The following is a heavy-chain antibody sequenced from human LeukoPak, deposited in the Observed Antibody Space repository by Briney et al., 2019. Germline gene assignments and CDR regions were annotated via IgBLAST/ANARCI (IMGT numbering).Heavy chain of an antibody. V-gene: IGHV3-48*04. CDR3: AREAGVDGILTGYYMKWFDP. CDR2: ISSSSSTI. D-gene: IGHD3-9*01. CDR1: GFMFSSYS. J-gene: IGHJ5*02. Sequence: GGSLKLSCAASGFMFSSYSMSWVRQAPGKGLEWVSYISSSSSTIDFADSVKGRFTISRDNAMNSLYLQMNSLRAEDTAVYYCAREAGVDGILTGYYMKWFDPWGQGILVTVSS.